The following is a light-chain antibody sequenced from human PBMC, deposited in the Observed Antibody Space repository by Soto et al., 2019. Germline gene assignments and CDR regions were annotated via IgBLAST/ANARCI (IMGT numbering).Light chain of an antibody. CDR1: SSDVGGYNS. J-gene: IGLJ1*01. CDR2: NVY. CDR3: SSYTYSSTYL. V-gene: IGLV2-14*03. Sequence: QSALTQPASVSGSPGQSITISCTGTSSDVGGYNSVSWYQHHPGKAPKLMIYNVYNRPSGVFHLFSGSKSGSTASLTISGLQAEDEADYYCSSYTYSSTYLFGTGTKLTVL.